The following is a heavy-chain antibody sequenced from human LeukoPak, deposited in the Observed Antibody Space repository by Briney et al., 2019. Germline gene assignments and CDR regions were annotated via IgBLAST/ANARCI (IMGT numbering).Heavy chain of an antibody. CDR1: GASIASGSYH. D-gene: IGHD4-23*01. CDR3: TRGGHDYGGSFDP. V-gene: IGHV4-61*02. CDR2: ISAGGRT. J-gene: IGHJ5*02. Sequence: PSETLSLTCAISGASIASGSYHWDWIRQPAGSRPEYIGRISAGGRTNYNPSPKSRLTISTDASKNHVSLRLSSVTAADTALYYCTRGGHDYGGSFDPWGQGILVTVSS.